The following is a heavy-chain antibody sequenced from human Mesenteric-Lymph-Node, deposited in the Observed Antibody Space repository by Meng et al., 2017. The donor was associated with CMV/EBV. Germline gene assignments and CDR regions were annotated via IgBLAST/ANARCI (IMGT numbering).Heavy chain of an antibody. CDR1: GFTFSSFG. CDR3: ARVDGYNFLVDY. Sequence: GGSLRLSCAASGFTFSSFGMNWVRQAPGKGLEWVSAISRSSSYISYADSVKGRFTSSRDNAKNSLYLQMNSLRAEDTAVYYCARVDGYNFLVDYWGQGTLVTVSS. J-gene: IGHJ4*02. D-gene: IGHD5-24*01. CDR2: ISRSSSYI. V-gene: IGHV3-21*01.